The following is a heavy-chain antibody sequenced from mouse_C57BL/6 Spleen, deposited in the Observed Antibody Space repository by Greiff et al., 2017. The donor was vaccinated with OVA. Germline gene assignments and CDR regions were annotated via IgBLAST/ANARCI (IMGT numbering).Heavy chain of an antibody. Sequence: VQLQQSGAELVKPGASVKMSCKASDYTFTTYPIEWMQQNHGKSLEWIGNFNPYNDDTKYNEKFKGKATLTVEKSSSTVYLELSRLTSDDSGVYYCARGLGRDYAMDYWGQGTSVTVSS. V-gene: IGHV1-47*01. CDR3: ARGLGRDYAMDY. J-gene: IGHJ4*01. CDR1: DYTFTTYP. D-gene: IGHD4-1*01. CDR2: FNPYNDDT.